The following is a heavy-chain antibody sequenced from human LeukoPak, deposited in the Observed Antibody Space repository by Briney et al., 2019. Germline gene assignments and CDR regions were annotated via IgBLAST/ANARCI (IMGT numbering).Heavy chain of an antibody. J-gene: IGHJ4*02. CDR3: ARVNDYGDYSYYY. Sequence: HAASVKVSCKASGYTFTNYYIHWVRQAPGQGLEWMGLINPGGDNTDYAQNFQGRVTMTRDTSTSTVYMGLSSLRSEDTAVYYCARVNDYGDYSYYYWGQGTLVTVSS. CDR2: INPGGDNT. CDR1: GYTFTNYY. D-gene: IGHD4-17*01. V-gene: IGHV1-46*01.